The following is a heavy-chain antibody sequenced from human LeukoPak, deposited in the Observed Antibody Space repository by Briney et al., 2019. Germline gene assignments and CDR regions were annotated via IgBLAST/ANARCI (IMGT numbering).Heavy chain of an antibody. CDR1: GGSISSYY. Sequence: PSETLSLTCTVSGGSISSYYWSWIRQPPGKGLEWIGYIYYSGSTNYNPSLKSRVTISVDTSKNQFSLKLSSVTAADTAVYYCARVGEGYCSSTSCPGWYFDLWGRGTLDTVSS. CDR3: ARVGEGYCSSTSCPGWYFDL. V-gene: IGHV4-59*08. J-gene: IGHJ2*01. D-gene: IGHD2-2*01. CDR2: IYYSGST.